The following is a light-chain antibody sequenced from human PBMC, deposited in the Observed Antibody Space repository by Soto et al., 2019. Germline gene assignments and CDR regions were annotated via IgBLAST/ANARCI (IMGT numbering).Light chain of an antibody. V-gene: IGKV3-15*01. CDR3: QQYNYWWT. CDR1: QSVSSD. J-gene: IGKJ1*01. Sequence: EIVMTQSPATLSVSPGERATLSCRASQSVSSDLAWYQQKPGQAPRLLIYGASTRATAIPARFSGSGSGTEFTLIISSLQSEDFAVYYCQQYNYWWTFGQGTKEEIK. CDR2: GAS.